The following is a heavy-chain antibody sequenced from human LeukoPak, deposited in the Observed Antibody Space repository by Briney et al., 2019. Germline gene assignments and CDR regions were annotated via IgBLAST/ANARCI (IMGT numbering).Heavy chain of an antibody. J-gene: IGHJ5*02. CDR2: ISAYNGNT. D-gene: IGHD3-3*01. CDR3: ARAATSFAVSFPAS. Sequence: ASVKVSCKASGYTFTSYGISWVRQAPGQGLEWIGWISAYNGNTNYAQKLQGRVTMTTDTSTSTAYMELRSLRSDDTAVYYCARAATSFAVSFPASWGQGTLVTVSS. V-gene: IGHV1-18*01. CDR1: GYTFTSYG.